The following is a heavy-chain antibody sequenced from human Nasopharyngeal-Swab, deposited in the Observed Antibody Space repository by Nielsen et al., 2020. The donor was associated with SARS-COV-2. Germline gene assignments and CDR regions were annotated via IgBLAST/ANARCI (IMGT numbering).Heavy chain of an antibody. Sequence: ASVKVSCMASGYSFTRYNIHWVRQAPGQGLEWMGIINPSGGSTTYAQKFQDRVTMTRDTFTSTVYMELTSLRSGDTAMYYCARQLTNDSSGYYYEYWGQGTLVTVSS. CDR3: ARQLTNDSSGYYYEY. V-gene: IGHV1-46*01. D-gene: IGHD3-22*01. CDR1: GYSFTRYN. CDR2: INPSGGST. J-gene: IGHJ4*02.